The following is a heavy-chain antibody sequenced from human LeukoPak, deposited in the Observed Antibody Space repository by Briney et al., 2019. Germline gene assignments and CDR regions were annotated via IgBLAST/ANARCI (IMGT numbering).Heavy chain of an antibody. J-gene: IGHJ4*02. CDR1: GFTFSSYA. CDR2: ISGSGGST. D-gene: IGHD4-17*01. Sequence: GGSLRLSCAASGFTFSSYAMSWVRQAPGKGLEWVSAISGSGGSTYYADSVKGRFTISRDNSKNTLYLQMNSLRAEDTAVYYCAKDLPDYGDLTGNFCYRGQGTLVTVSS. CDR3: AKDLPDYGDLTGNFCY. V-gene: IGHV3-23*01.